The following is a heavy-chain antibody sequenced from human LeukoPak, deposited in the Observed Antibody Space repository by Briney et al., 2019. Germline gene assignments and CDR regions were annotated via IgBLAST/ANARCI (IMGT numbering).Heavy chain of an antibody. D-gene: IGHD3-3*01. Sequence: GGSLRLSCAASGFTFSSYWMSWVRQAPGKGLEWVANIKQDGSEKYYVDSVKGRFTISRDNAKNSLYLQMNSLRAEDTAVYYCARDPYYDFWSGYYVSYYLDYWGQGTLVTVSS. CDR1: GFTFSSYW. J-gene: IGHJ4*02. V-gene: IGHV3-7*01. CDR2: IKQDGSEK. CDR3: ARDPYYDFWSGYYVSYYLDY.